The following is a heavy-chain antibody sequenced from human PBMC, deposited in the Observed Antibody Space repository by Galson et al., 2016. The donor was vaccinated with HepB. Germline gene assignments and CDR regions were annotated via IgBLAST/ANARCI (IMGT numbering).Heavy chain of an antibody. V-gene: IGHV3-7*01. CDR1: GFTFNAHW. CDR2: IRGDGIVS. Sequence: SLRLSCAASGFTFNAHWMNWVRQAPGKGLEWVANIRGDGIVSYYAESVRGRFTISRDNATNSLYLQMNGLRVDDTAVYYCSREMTGSYFDWGQGTLVTVSS. J-gene: IGHJ4*02. D-gene: IGHD3-10*01. CDR3: SREMTGSYFD.